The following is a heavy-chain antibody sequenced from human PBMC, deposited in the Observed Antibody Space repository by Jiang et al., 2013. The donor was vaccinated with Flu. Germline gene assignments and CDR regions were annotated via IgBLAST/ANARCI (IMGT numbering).Heavy chain of an antibody. J-gene: IGHJ4*02. CDR3: TRDLVRDVILIPATYFDY. CDR2: IGSKLYGARR. D-gene: IGHD2-2*01. V-gene: IGHV3-49*02. Sequence: IGSKLYGARREYAASVRGRFTISRDDSKSVAYLQMNSLKTEDTAVYYCTRDLVRDVILIPATYFDYWGQGALVTVSS.